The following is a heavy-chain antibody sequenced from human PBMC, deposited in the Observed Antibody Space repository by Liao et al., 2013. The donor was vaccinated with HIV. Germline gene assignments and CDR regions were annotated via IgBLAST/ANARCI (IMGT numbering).Heavy chain of an antibody. CDR2: VPRGGRG. CDR3: ARGGTHYDILTGYSRLDP. D-gene: IGHD3-9*01. Sequence: QVQLQQRATGLVRPSETLSLTCDIYGGSFDDYHWAWIRQPPGKGLEWIGEVPRGGRGYYNPSLQSRVTISLDTSRTQFSLKLSSVTAADTAVYYCARGGTHYDILTGYSRLDPWGQGTLVTVSS. V-gene: IGHV4-34*02. CDR1: GGSFDDYH. J-gene: IGHJ5*02.